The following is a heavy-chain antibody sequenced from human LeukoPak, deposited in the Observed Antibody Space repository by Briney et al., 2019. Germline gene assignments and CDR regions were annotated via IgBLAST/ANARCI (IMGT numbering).Heavy chain of an antibody. Sequence: SETLTLTCTVSGVSIGRSDDFWGWIRQPPGKGLEWIGNVYYIGTTDYNLSLKSRVTISVDTSINQFSLKLRSVTAADTAVYYCARDLYIAYYERTGYDPFDIWGRGTMVTVSS. J-gene: IGHJ3*02. CDR3: ARDLYIAYYERTGYDPFDI. CDR1: GVSIGRSDDF. V-gene: IGHV4-39*07. CDR2: VYYIGTT. D-gene: IGHD3-22*01.